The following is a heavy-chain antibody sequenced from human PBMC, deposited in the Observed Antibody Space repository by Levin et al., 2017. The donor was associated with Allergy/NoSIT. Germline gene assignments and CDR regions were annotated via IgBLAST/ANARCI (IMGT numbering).Heavy chain of an antibody. CDR3: ATNDFWSGYPIDY. V-gene: IGHV3-23*01. D-gene: IGHD3-3*01. CDR1: GFTFSSYA. Sequence: SCAASGFTFSSYAMSWVRQAPGKGLEWVSAISGSGGSTYYADSVKGRFTISRDNSKNTLYLQMNSLRAEDTAVYYCATNDFWSGYPIDYWGQGTLVTVSS. J-gene: IGHJ4*02. CDR2: ISGSGGST.